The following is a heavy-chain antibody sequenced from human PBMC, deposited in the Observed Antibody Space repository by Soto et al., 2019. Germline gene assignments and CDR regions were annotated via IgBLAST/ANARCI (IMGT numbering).Heavy chain of an antibody. CDR2: ISGSGGST. Sequence: EVQLLESGGGLVQPGGSLRLSCAASGFTFSSYAMSWVRQAPGKGLEWVSAISGSGGSTYYADSVKGRFTISRDNSKNTLYLRMNSLRAEDTAVYYCAKRGPEYYDILLGYFDLWGRGTLVTVSS. J-gene: IGHJ2*01. CDR1: GFTFSSYA. V-gene: IGHV3-23*01. CDR3: AKRGPEYYDILLGYFDL. D-gene: IGHD3-9*01.